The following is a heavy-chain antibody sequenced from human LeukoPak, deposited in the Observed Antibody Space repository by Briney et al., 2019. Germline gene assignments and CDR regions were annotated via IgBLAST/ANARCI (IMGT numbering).Heavy chain of an antibody. D-gene: IGHD5-18*01. CDR2: ISGSGVGT. V-gene: IGHV3-23*01. CDR3: AKGDTSIVRRYYFDY. J-gene: IGHJ4*02. Sequence: GSLRLSCAASGFNLSSYAMSWVRQAPGKGLEWVSVISGSGVGTYYADSVKGRFTISRDNSKNTLDLQMNSLRAEDTAVYYCAKGDTSIVRRYYFDYWGQGTLVTVSS. CDR1: GFNLSSYA.